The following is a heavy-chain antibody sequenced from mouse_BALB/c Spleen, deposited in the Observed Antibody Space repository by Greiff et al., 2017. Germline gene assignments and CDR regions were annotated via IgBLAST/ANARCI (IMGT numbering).Heavy chain of an antibody. D-gene: IGHD2-14*01. CDR1: GFTFSSYT. Sequence: EVKLMESGGGLVQPGGSLKLSCAASGFTFSSYTMSWVRQTPEKRLEWVAYISNGGGSTYYPDTVKGRFTISRDNAKNTLYLQMSSLKSEDTAMYYCARQGYDRAWFAYWGQGTLVTVSA. CDR2: ISNGGGST. J-gene: IGHJ3*01. V-gene: IGHV5-12-2*01. CDR3: ARQGYDRAWFAY.